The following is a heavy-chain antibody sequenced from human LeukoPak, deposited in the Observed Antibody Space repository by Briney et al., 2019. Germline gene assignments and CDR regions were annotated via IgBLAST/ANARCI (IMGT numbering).Heavy chain of an antibody. V-gene: IGHV4-59*01. CDR2: IYYNGYT. D-gene: IGHD3-16*01. CDR1: DDSISDFY. J-gene: IGHJ4*02. CDR3: ARGLSRHTYYDTVFDY. Sequence: PSETLSLTCAVSDDSISDFYWTWIRQPPGKGLEWIGYIYYNGYTNYSPSLKSRVTMSVDTSKKQFSLRLDSVTPTDTAVYYCARGLSRHTYYDTVFDYWGQGTPVTVSS.